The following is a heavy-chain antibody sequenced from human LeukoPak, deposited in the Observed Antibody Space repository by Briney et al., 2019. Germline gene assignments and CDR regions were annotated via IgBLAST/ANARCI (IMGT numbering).Heavy chain of an antibody. Sequence: GGSLRLSCAASGFTVSSSFMSWVRQAPGKGLEWVSVLYTGGDTYYADSVKDRFTISRDNSKNTLYLQMSSLTAADTAVYYCARDTGFCSGDSCYPRYFQHWGQGTLVTVSS. V-gene: IGHV3-66*01. CDR2: LYTGGDT. CDR1: GFTVSSSF. D-gene: IGHD2-15*01. J-gene: IGHJ1*01. CDR3: ARDTGFCSGDSCYPRYFQH.